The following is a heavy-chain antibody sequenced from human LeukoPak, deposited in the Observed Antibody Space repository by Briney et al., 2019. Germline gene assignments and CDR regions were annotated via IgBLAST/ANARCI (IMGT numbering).Heavy chain of an antibody. D-gene: IGHD3-22*01. CDR3: AKGNYDSTGYYAWGMDV. CDR2: ISGSGGST. J-gene: IGHJ6*02. CDR1: GFTFNNYA. V-gene: IGHV3-23*01. Sequence: GSLRLSCAASGFTFNNYAMSWVRQAPGKGLEWVSAISGSGGSTYYADSVKGRFTISRDNSRNTLFLQMNSLRAEDTAVYHCAKGNYDSTGYYAWGMDVWGQGTTVTVSS.